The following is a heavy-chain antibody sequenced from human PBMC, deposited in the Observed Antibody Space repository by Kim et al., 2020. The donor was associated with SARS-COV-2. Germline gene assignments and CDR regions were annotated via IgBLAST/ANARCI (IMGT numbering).Heavy chain of an antibody. CDR3: ARDGLKGTGTTDGDFDY. CDR2: INTNTGNP. CDR1: GYTFTSYA. J-gene: IGHJ4*02. D-gene: IGHD1-1*01. V-gene: IGHV7-4-1*02. Sequence: ASVKVSCKASGYTFTSYAMNWVRQAPGQGLEWMGWINTNTGNPTYAQGFTGRFVFSLDTSVSTAYLQISSLKAEDTAVYYCARDGLKGTGTTDGDFDYWGQGTLVTVSS.